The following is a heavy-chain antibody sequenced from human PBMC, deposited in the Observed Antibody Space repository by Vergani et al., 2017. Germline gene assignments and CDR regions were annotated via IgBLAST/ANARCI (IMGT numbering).Heavy chain of an antibody. CDR2: VYQSGNT. V-gene: IGHV4-39*01. D-gene: IGHD5-18*01. CDR3: ARQSAMIISQGHFDY. Sequence: QLQLPESGPGLVKPSETLSLTCTVSGDSINSSTYYWGWIRQSPGRGLEWIGSVYQSGNTFYNPSFKSRVTISVDTSNDQFSLRLASMAAADTAMYFCARQSAMIISQGHFDYWGQGVLVTVSS. CDR1: GDSINSSTYY. J-gene: IGHJ4*02.